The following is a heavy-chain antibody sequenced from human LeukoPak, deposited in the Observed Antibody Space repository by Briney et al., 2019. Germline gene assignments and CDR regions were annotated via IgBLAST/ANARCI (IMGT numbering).Heavy chain of an antibody. CDR1: GFTFSSYT. Sequence: GGSLRLSCAASGFTFSSYTMNWVRQAPGKGLEWVSIISSGSSYIHYADSVKGRFTISRDNAKNSLYLQMNSLRAEDTAVYYCARDPPRIAAAGTKAFDIWGQGTMVTVSS. D-gene: IGHD6-13*01. CDR2: ISSGSSYI. J-gene: IGHJ3*02. CDR3: ARDPPRIAAAGTKAFDI. V-gene: IGHV3-21*01.